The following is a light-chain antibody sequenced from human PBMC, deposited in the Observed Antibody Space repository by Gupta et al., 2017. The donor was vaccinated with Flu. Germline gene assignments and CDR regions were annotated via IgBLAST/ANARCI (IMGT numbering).Light chain of an antibody. CDR2: DDR. V-gene: IGLV3-21*02. J-gene: IGLJ3*02. CDR3: QVWDSSSEHPV. CDR1: DIITKR. Sequence: SYVLTQPPSVSVAPGQTARITCGGNDIITKRVHWYQQKPGQAPGLVGYDDRARPSGIPERFSGSNSGNPATLTISKVDTGDEADYYCQVWDSSSEHPVFGGGTQLTVL.